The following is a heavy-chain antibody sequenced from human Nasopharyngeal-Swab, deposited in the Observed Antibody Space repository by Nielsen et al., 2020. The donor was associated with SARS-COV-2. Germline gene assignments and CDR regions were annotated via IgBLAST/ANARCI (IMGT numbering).Heavy chain of an antibody. CDR3: AISSGYYMALYYYYGMDA. J-gene: IGHJ6*02. V-gene: IGHV1-3*01. D-gene: IGHD3-22*01. Sequence: ASVKVSCKASGYTFTSYAMHWVRQAPGQRLEWMGWINAGNGNTKYSQKFQGRVTITRDTSASTAYMELSSLRSEDTAVYYCAISSGYYMALYYYYGMDAWGQGTTVTVSS. CDR2: INAGNGNT. CDR1: GYTFTSYA.